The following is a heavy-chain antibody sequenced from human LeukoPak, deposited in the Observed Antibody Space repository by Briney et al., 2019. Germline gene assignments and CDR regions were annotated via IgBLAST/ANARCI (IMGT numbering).Heavy chain of an antibody. CDR3: ARGDDFSGDY. CDR2: IHQDGIER. D-gene: IGHD2-21*02. CDR1: GFTFSTYW. V-gene: IGHV3-7*04. Sequence: GGSLRLSCAASGFTFSTYWMSWVRQVPGKGLEWVANIHQDGIERYYVDSVKGRFTISRDNAKNSLYLQMNGLRAEDTAVYYCARGDDFSGDYWGQGTLVTVSS. J-gene: IGHJ4*02.